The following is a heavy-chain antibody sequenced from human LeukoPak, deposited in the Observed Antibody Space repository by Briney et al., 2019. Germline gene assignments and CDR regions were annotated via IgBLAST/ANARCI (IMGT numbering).Heavy chain of an antibody. CDR3: ARVPRGGSHHDAFDI. CDR1: GFTVSSNY. V-gene: IGHV4-59*06. D-gene: IGHD2-15*01. CDR2: IYYSGST. J-gene: IGHJ3*02. Sequence: PGGSLRLSCAASGFTVSSNYMSWVRQAAGKGLEWIGYIYYSGSTYYNPSLKSRVTISVDTSKNQFSLKLSSVTAADTAVYYCARVPRGGSHHDAFDIWGQGTMVTVSS.